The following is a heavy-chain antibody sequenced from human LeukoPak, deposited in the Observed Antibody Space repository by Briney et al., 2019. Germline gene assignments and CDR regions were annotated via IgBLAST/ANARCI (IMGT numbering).Heavy chain of an antibody. V-gene: IGHV3-23*01. Sequence: PGGSLRLSCTASGFSFGDYAMSWVRQAPGKGLEWVSAISGSGGSTYYADSVKGRFTISRDNSKNTLYLQMNSLRAEDTAVYYCAKDLDIVVVVVLDYWGQGTLVTVSS. CDR1: GFSFGDYA. CDR2: ISGSGGST. J-gene: IGHJ4*02. D-gene: IGHD2-15*01. CDR3: AKDLDIVVVVVLDY.